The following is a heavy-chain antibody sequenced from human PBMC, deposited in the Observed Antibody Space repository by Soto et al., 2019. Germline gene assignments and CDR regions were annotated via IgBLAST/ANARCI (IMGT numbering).Heavy chain of an antibody. J-gene: IGHJ4*02. CDR2: ISYDGSNK. CDR3: AKDQNYGGNVGALVY. CDR1: GFTFSSFG. D-gene: IGHD4-17*01. Sequence: GGSLRLSCAASGFTFSSFGIHWVRQAPGKGLEWVAVISYDGSNKYYADSVKGRFTISRDNSKNTLYLQMNSLRAEDKAVYYCAKDQNYGGNVGALVYWGQGTLVTVSS. V-gene: IGHV3-30*18.